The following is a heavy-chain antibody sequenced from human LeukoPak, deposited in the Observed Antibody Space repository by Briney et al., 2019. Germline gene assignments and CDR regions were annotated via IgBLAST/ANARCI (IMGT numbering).Heavy chain of an antibody. J-gene: IGHJ5*02. V-gene: IGHV3-30*18. D-gene: IGHD3-3*01. CDR2: ISYDGSNK. Sequence: PGGSLRLSCAASGFTFSSYGMHWVRQAPGKGLEWVAVISYDGSNKYYADSVKGRFTISRDNSKNTLYLQMNSLRAEDTAVYYCAKDAGGFWSGFRTWGQGTLVTVSS. CDR3: AKDAGGFWSGFRT. CDR1: GFTFSSYG.